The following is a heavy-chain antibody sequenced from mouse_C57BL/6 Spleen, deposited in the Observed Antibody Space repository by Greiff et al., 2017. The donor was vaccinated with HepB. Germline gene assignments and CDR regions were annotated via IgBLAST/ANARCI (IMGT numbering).Heavy chain of an antibody. Sequence: VQLQQPGAELVKPGASVKMSCKASGYTFTSYWITWVKQRPGQGLEWIGYINPSSGYTKYNQKFKDKATLTADKSSSTAYMQLSSLTSEDSAVYYCARTDFDVWGTGTTVTVSS. J-gene: IGHJ1*03. CDR1: GYTFTSYW. V-gene: IGHV1S26*01. CDR2: INPSSGYT. CDR3: ARTDFDV.